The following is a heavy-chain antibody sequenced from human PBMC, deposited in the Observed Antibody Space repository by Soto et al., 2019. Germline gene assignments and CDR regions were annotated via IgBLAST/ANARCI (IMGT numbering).Heavy chain of an antibody. CDR1: GFTVNTNF. D-gene: IGHD3-22*01. CDR3: ASSRVTMTRFDY. V-gene: IGHV3-53*01. CDR2: LYSGGST. Sequence: EVQLVESGGDLIQPGGSLRLSCAASGFTVNTNFMSWVRQAPGKGLEWVSVLYSGGSTYYADSVKGRFTISRDNSKNTLYLQMNGLRAEDTAVYYWASSRVTMTRFDYWGQGTLVTVSS. J-gene: IGHJ4*02.